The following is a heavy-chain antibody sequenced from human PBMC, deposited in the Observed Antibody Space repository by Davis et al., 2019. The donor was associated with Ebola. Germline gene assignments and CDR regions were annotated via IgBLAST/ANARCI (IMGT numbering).Heavy chain of an antibody. V-gene: IGHV1-18*01. D-gene: IGHD3-22*01. Sequence: ASVKVSCKASGYTFTSYGISWVRKAPGQGLEWMGWISAYNGNTNYAQKLQGRVTMTTDTSTSTAYMELRSLRSDDTAVYYCARVGGYYYDSSRSPNDYWGQGTLVTVSS. CDR2: ISAYNGNT. CDR1: GYTFTSYG. J-gene: IGHJ4*02. CDR3: ARVGGYYYDSSRSPNDY.